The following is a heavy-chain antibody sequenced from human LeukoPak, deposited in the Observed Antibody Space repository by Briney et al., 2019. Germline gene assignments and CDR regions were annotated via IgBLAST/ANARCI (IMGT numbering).Heavy chain of an antibody. CDR2: IIPIFGTA. V-gene: IGHV1-69*01. CDR1: GGTFISYA. Sequence: GASVKVSYKASGGTFISYAISWVRQAPGQGLEWMGGIIPIFGTANYAQKFQGRVTITADESTSTAYMELSSLRSEDTAVYYCARVSPLNYFDYWGQGTLVTVSS. J-gene: IGHJ4*02. CDR3: ARVSPLNYFDY.